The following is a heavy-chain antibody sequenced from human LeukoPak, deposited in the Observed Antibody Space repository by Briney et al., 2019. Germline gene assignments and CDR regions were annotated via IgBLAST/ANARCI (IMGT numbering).Heavy chain of an antibody. D-gene: IGHD4-17*01. CDR3: AKSYGDYLGYFDS. CDR2: IYYSGST. V-gene: IGHV4-59*08. J-gene: IGHJ4*02. Sequence: SETLSLTCTVSGDSISNYYWSWIRQPPGKGLEWIGYIYYSGSTNYNPSLKSRVTISLDTSKNQFSLKLTSVTAADTAVYYCAKSYGDYLGYFDSWGQGTLVTVSS. CDR1: GDSISNYY.